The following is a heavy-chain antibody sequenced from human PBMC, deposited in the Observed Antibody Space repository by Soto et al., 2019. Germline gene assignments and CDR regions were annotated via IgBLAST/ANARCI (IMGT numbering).Heavy chain of an antibody. CDR1: GFTFNNFA. CDR3: AEPPFPGYYYFAMDV. V-gene: IGHV3-23*01. Sequence: EVQVLESGGGLVQPGGSLRLSCAASGFTFNNFAMTWVRQAPGKGLEWVSVIVDSDGSTYYADSVKGRFTISRDNSKNTLYLQMNSLRAEDTAVYYCAEPPFPGYYYFAMDVWGQGTTVTVSS. J-gene: IGHJ6*02. CDR2: IVDSDGST.